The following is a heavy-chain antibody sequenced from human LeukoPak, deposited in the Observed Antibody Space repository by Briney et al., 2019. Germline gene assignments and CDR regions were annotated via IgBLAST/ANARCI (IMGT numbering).Heavy chain of an antibody. Sequence: GGSLRLSCAASGFTFSSYAMSWVRQAPGKGLEWVSGISGSGGSTYYADSVKGRFTISRDNSKNTLYLQMNSLRAEDTAVYYCAKDQYYYGSGSYIYWGQGTLVTVSS. D-gene: IGHD3-10*01. CDR2: ISGSGGST. V-gene: IGHV3-23*01. CDR1: GFTFSSYA. J-gene: IGHJ4*02. CDR3: AKDQYYYGSGSYIY.